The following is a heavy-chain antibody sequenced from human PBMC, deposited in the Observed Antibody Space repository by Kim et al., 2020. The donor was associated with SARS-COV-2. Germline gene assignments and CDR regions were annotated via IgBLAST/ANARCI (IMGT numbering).Heavy chain of an antibody. CDR2: IKQDGSEK. Sequence: GGSLRLSCAASGFTFSSYWMSWVRQAPGKGLEWVANIKQDGSEKYYVDSVKGRFTISRDNAKNSLYLQMNSLRAEDTAVYYCARGPDPPLPPWYFDLWGRGNLVTVSS. CDR1: GFTFSSYW. J-gene: IGHJ2*01. CDR3: ARGPDPPLPPWYFDL. V-gene: IGHV3-7*01.